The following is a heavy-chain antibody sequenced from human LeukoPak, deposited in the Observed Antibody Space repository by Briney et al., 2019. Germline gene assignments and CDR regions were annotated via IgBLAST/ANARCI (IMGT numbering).Heavy chain of an antibody. J-gene: IGHJ4*02. Sequence: ASVKVSRKASGYTFTGYYMHWVRQAPGQGLEWMGWISAYNGNTNYAQKLQGRVTMTTDTSTSTAYMELRSLRSDDTAVYYCARGTIFWSRMDYWGQGTLVTVSS. V-gene: IGHV1-18*04. CDR1: GYTFTGYY. CDR2: ISAYNGNT. D-gene: IGHD3-9*01. CDR3: ARGTIFWSRMDY.